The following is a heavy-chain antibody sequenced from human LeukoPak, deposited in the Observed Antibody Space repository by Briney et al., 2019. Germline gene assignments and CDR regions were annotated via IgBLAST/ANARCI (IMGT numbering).Heavy chain of an antibody. CDR2: IYYSKNT. J-gene: IGHJ4*02. V-gene: IGHV4-39*01. CDR1: GGSVSSSSAY. Sequence: KPSETLSLTCTVSGGSVSSSSAYWGWIRQPAGKGLEWIGSIYYSKNTYHNPSLKSRVTISADTSKNHFSLTLGSVSATDTAVYYCVSPRGFSYGYFDYWGQGTLVTVSS. D-gene: IGHD5-18*01. CDR3: VSPRGFSYGYFDY.